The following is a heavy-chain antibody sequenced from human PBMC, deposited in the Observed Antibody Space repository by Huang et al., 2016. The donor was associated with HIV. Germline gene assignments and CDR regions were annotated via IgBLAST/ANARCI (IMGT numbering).Heavy chain of an antibody. CDR3: AKGSMANAFDI. Sequence: QVQLVESGGGVVEPGGSLRLSCAASGFTFSSYGMSWVRQAPGKGLEWVAFIRYDGSNEDYADSVRSRFTISRDNSKNTLYLQMNSRIAEDTAVYYCAKGSMANAFDIWGQGTMVTVSS. CDR2: IRYDGSNE. D-gene: IGHD3-10*01. CDR1: GFTFSSYG. J-gene: IGHJ3*02. V-gene: IGHV3-30*02.